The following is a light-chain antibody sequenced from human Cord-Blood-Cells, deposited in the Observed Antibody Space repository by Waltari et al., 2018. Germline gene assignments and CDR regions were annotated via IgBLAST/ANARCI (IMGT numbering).Light chain of an antibody. Sequence: DIQMTQSPSSLSASVGDRVTITCRASQSISSYLNWYQQKPVKAPKLLIYAASSLHSGVPSRFSGSGSGTDFTLTISSLQPEDFATYYCQQSYSTLFTFGPGTKVDIK. V-gene: IGKV1-39*01. J-gene: IGKJ3*01. CDR3: QQSYSTLFT. CDR1: QSISSY. CDR2: AAS.